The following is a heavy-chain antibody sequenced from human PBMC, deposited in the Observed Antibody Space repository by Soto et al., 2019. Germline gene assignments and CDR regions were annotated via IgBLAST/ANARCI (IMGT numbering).Heavy chain of an antibody. V-gene: IGHV1-3*01. CDR2: INAGSGSS. CDR1: GYTFTRYA. CDR3: ARERAVSANFFDY. Sequence: ASVKVFCKASGYTFTRYAIHWVRQAPGQGLEWMGWINAGSGSSRYSQNFQGRVTITRDTSASTAYMELNSLVFEDTGVYFCARERAVSANFFDYWSQGTLVTVSS. J-gene: IGHJ4*01. D-gene: IGHD2-21*02.